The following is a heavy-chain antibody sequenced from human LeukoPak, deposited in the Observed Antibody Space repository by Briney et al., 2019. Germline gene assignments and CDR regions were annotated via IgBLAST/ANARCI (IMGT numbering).Heavy chain of an antibody. CDR1: GGTFSSYA. V-gene: IGHV1-69*13. J-gene: IGHJ4*02. CDR2: IIPIFGTA. D-gene: IGHD2-15*01. Sequence: SVKVSCKASGGTFSSYAISWVRQAPGQGLEWMGGIIPIFGTASYAQKFQGRVTITADESTSTAYMELSSLRSEDTAVYYCARVVAANYFDYWGQGTLVTVSS. CDR3: ARVVAANYFDY.